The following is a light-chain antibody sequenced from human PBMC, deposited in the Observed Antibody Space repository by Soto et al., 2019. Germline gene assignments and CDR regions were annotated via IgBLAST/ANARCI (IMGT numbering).Light chain of an antibody. CDR1: QSVSSY. CDR2: DAS. CDR3: HQRSNWLPLT. Sequence: EIVLTQSPATLSLSPGERATLSCRASQSVSSYLAWYQQKPGQAPRLLIYDASNRATGIPARFSGSGSGTDLTLTISSPEPEDFAVYYCHQRSNWLPLTFGGETKVDIK. J-gene: IGKJ4*02. V-gene: IGKV3-11*01.